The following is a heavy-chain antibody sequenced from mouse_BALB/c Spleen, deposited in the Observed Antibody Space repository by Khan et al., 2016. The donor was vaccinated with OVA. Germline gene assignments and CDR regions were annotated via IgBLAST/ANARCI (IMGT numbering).Heavy chain of an antibody. V-gene: IGHV1S41*01. J-gene: IGHJ4*01. CDR1: GYTFTTYW. Sequence: DLVKPGASVKLSCTASGYTFTTYWINWIKQTPGQGLEWIARIGPGSGSTYYTEVFKGQSTLSVDTAYSTAYIQYSSLLTEEYAVYFYARENYCGRTCYSMDYWGQGTSVTVSS. CDR2: IGPGSGST. CDR3: ARENYCGRTCYSMDY. D-gene: IGHD1-1*01.